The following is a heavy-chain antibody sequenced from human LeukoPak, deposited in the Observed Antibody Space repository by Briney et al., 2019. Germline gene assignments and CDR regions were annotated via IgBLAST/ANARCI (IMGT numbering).Heavy chain of an antibody. V-gene: IGHV5-10-1*01. CDR2: IDPSDSYT. J-gene: IGHJ6*04. Sequence: GSLQISCQGSGYRFTSYCISGGRLLPGKGLEWMGRIDPSDSYTNYSPSLHGHVTIYADKSIGTAYLQWGGLKASDRGMCYGARLGIPVAGTGGMDVWGKGTTVTVSS. CDR1: GYRFTSYC. CDR3: ARLGIPVAGTGGMDV. D-gene: IGHD6-19*01.